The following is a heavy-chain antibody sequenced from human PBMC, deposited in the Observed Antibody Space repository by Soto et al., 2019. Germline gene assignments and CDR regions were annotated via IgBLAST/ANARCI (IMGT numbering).Heavy chain of an antibody. V-gene: IGHV4-4*07. CDR3: VRDVGGSGWFAP. CDR2: IYSRGTT. CDR1: VISFDNYY. Sequence: QVQLQQSGPGLLSPSETRSLTAMFFVISFDNYYCGGFRPSAGKGLGGIGGIYSRGTTNYNPSLKSRVTMSVDMSKSQFSLNVRSVTAADTAVYYCVRDVGGSGWFAPWGQGTLVTVSS. J-gene: IGHJ5*02.